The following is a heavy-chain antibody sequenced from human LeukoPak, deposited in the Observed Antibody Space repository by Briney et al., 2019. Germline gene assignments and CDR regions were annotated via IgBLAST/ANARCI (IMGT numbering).Heavy chain of an antibody. CDR1: GFTFSSYA. CDR3: AKFGGAGIYDMGYY. V-gene: IGHV3-23*01. Sequence: PGGALRLSCAASGFTFSSYAMSWVRQAPGKGLEWVSAISGSGGSTYYADSVKGRFTISRDNSKNTLYLQMNSLRAEDTAVYYCAKFGGAGIYDMGYYWGQGTLVTVSS. J-gene: IGHJ4*02. CDR2: ISGSGGST. D-gene: IGHD3-16*01.